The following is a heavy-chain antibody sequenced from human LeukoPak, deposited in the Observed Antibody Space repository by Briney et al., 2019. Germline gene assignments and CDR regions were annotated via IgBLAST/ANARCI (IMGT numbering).Heavy chain of an antibody. Sequence: PGGSLRLSCAASGFTFTSIAMTWVRQAPGKGLEWVSTIRGTGDSTHYADSVKGRFTISRDNSKNTLYLQMNSLRAEDTAVYYCAKMVREFYTISYYFDYWGQGTLVTVSS. CDR3: AKMVREFYTISYYFDY. D-gene: IGHD2-8*01. CDR2: IRGTGDST. V-gene: IGHV3-23*01. CDR1: GFTFTSIA. J-gene: IGHJ4*02.